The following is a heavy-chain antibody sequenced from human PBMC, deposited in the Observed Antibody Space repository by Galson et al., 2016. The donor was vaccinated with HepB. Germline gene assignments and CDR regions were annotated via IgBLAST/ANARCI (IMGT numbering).Heavy chain of an antibody. V-gene: IGHV3-23*01. J-gene: IGHJ6*02. Sequence: SLRLSCAASGFVFSRYAMTWVRQAPGKGLKWVAAIRDSGVVTYYADSAKGRFTISRDNHKNTLYLQMNSLRAEDTAVYYCAKRGAAADTLPYYYALDFWGQGTTVTVSS. D-gene: IGHD6-13*01. CDR2: IRDSGVVT. CDR3: AKRGAAADTLPYYYALDF. CDR1: GFVFSRYA.